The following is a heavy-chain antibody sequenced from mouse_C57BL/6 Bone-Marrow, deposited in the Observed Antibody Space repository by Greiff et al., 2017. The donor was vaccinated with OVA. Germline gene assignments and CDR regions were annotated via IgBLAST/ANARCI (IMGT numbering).Heavy chain of an antibody. Sequence: VQLQQSGAELVKPGASVKLSCTASGFNIKDYYMHWVKQRTEQGLEWIGRIDPEDGETKYAPKFQGKATITADTSSNTAYLQRSSLTSEGTAVYYWASGRCWDYFDYWGQGTTLTVSS. CDR1: GFNIKDYY. CDR3: ASGRCWDYFDY. J-gene: IGHJ2*01. V-gene: IGHV14-2*01. CDR2: IDPEDGET.